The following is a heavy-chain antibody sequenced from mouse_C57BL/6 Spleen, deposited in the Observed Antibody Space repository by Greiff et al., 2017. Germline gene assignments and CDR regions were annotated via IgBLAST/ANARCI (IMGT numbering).Heavy chain of an antibody. J-gene: IGHJ4*01. CDR2: ILPGSGST. Sequence: LVESGAELMKPGASVKLSCKATGYTFTGYWIEWVKQRPGHGLEWIGEILPGSGSTNYNEKFKGKATFTADTSSNTAYMQLSSLTTVDSAIYYCARRGYYYGSSSYYAMDYWGQGTSVTVSS. D-gene: IGHD1-1*01. V-gene: IGHV1-9*01. CDR3: ARRGYYYGSSSYYAMDY. CDR1: GYTFTGYW.